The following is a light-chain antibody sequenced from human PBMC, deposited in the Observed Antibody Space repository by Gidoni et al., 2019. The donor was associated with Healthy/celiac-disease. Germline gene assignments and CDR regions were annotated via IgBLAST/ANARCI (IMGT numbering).Light chain of an antibody. V-gene: IGKV3-11*01. J-gene: IGKJ1*01. Sequence: ELVLTQSPATLSLSPGAKATLSCRARQSVSSYLAWYQQKPGQAPRLLIYDASNRATGSPARFSGSGAETDYTLTISSLEPEDYAVYYCQQRSNWPPWTFGQGTKVEIK. CDR3: QQRSNWPPWT. CDR1: QSVSSY. CDR2: DAS.